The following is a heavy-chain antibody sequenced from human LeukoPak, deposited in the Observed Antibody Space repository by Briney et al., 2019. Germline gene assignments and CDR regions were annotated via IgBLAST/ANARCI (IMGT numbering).Heavy chain of an antibody. J-gene: IGHJ4*02. CDR2: MNPNSGNT. CDR1: GYTFTSYD. V-gene: IGHV1-8*01. D-gene: IGHD3-3*01. Sequence: GASVKDSCKASGYTFTSYDINWVRQATGQGLEWMGWMNPNSGNTGYAQKFQGRVTMTRNTSISTAYMELSSLRSEDTAVYYCARSSTIFGVVIMNYWGQGTLVTVSS. CDR3: ARSSTIFGVVIMNY.